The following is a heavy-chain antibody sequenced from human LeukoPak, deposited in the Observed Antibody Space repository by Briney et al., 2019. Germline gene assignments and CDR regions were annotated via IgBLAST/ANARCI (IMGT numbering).Heavy chain of an antibody. CDR1: GYTFTGYY. Sequence: ASVKVSCKASGYTFTGYYIHWLRQAPGQGLEWMGWINPNSGGTNYAQKFQGRVTMTGDTSISTAYMELSRLRSDDTAVYYCARMASRVHTMIVVVDLNFDYWGQGTLVTVSS. V-gene: IGHV1-2*02. D-gene: IGHD3-22*01. CDR2: INPNSGGT. CDR3: ARMASRVHTMIVVVDLNFDY. J-gene: IGHJ4*02.